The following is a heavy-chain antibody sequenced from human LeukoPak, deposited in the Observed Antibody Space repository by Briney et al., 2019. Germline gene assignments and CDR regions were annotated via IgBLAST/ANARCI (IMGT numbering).Heavy chain of an antibody. D-gene: IGHD2-2*01. CDR1: GFPFSSHG. V-gene: IGHV3-23*01. CDR3: AHGAMYQLDY. J-gene: IGHJ4*02. CDR2: IIGGGGST. Sequence: GGSLRLSGAASGFPFSSHGMSWFRQAPGKGLEWVSGIIGGGGSTYYADSVKGRFTISGDNSRNTLFLQMNSLRAEDTAVYYCAHGAMYQLDYWGQGTLVTVSS.